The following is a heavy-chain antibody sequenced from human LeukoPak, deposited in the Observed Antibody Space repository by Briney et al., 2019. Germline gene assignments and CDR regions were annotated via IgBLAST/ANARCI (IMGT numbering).Heavy chain of an antibody. V-gene: IGHV3-66*01. Sequence: GGSLRLSCAASGFTVSSNYMSWVRQAPGKGLEWVSVIYSGGSTYYADSVKGRFTISRDNSKNTLCLQMNSLRAEDTAVYYCARDQYYDSSGYYEGGVGFDIWGQGSMVTVSS. CDR3: ARDQYYDSSGYYEGGVGFDI. D-gene: IGHD3-22*01. J-gene: IGHJ3*02. CDR1: GFTVSSNY. CDR2: IYSGGST.